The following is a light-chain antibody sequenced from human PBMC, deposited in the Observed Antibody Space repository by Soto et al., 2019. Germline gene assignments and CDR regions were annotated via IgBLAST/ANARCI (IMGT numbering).Light chain of an antibody. CDR3: QHINSYPH. V-gene: IGKV1-9*01. CDR2: AAS. J-gene: IGKJ5*01. CDR1: QGISSY. Sequence: DIQLTQSPSFLSASVGDRVTITCRASQGISSYLAWYQQKPGKAPKLLIYAASTLQWGVPSRFSGSGSGTVIPPTISSLPPEDVATYYCQHINSYPHFGQGTRLQIK.